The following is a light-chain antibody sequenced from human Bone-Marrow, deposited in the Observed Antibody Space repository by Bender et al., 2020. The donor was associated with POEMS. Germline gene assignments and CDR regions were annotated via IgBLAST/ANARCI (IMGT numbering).Light chain of an antibody. CDR1: SSNIGNNY. Sequence: QSVLTQPPSVSAAPGQKVTISCSGSSSNIGNNYVSWYQQVSGTAPKLVLYGDNKRPSGIPDRFSGSKSGTSATLGITGLQTGDEADYYCGTWDNALNGWVFGGGTKLTVL. V-gene: IGLV1-51*01. J-gene: IGLJ3*02. CDR2: GDN. CDR3: GTWDNALNGWV.